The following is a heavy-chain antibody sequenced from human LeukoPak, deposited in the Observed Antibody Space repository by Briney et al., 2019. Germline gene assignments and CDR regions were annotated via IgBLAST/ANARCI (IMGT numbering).Heavy chain of an antibody. CDR1: GGSISSGGYY. Sequence: SETLSLTCTVSGGSISSGGYYWSWIRQPPGKGLEWIGYIYHSGSTYYNPSLKSRVTISVDRSKNQFSLKLSSVTAADTAVYYCARDDVVGAMTGDYWGQGTLVIVSS. V-gene: IGHV4-30-2*01. CDR2: IYHSGST. J-gene: IGHJ4*02. D-gene: IGHD1-26*01. CDR3: ARDDVVGAMTGDY.